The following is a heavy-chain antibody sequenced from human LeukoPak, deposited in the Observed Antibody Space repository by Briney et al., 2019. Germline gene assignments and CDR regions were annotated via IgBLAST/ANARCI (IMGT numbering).Heavy chain of an antibody. J-gene: IGHJ6*03. Sequence: PGGTLRLSCAASGFTFSTYSMNWVRQAPGKGLEWVSSISSSSHYIYYADSMKGRFTISRDNAKNSLYLQMNSLRAEDTAVYYCARAYTSMFNYYYYMDVWGKGTTVTVSS. V-gene: IGHV3-21*01. CDR1: GFTFSTYS. CDR3: ARAYTSMFNYYYYMDV. CDR2: ISSSSHYI. D-gene: IGHD5-18*01.